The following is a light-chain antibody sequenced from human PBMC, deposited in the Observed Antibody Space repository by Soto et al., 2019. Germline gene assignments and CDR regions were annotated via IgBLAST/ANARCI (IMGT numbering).Light chain of an antibody. J-gene: IGKJ1*01. Sequence: EIVLTQSPGTLSLSPGERATPSCRASQSVSSNYLAWYQQKPGQAPRLLIYGASTRATGIPDRFSGSGSGTDFTLSISRLEPEDFAVYYCQQHGNSPPWTFGQGTKVEIK. CDR1: QSVSSNY. CDR2: GAS. V-gene: IGKV3-20*01. CDR3: QQHGNSPPWT.